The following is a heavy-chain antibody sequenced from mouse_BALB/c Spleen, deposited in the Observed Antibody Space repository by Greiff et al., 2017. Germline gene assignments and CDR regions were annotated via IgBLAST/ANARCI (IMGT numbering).Heavy chain of an antibody. Sequence: EVMLVESGGGLVQPGGSLRLSCATSGFTFTDYYMSWVRQPPGKALEWLGFIRNKANGYTTEYSASVKGRFTISRDNSQSILYLQMNTLRAEDSATYYCARDYGRSFDYWGQGTTLTVSS. V-gene: IGHV7-3*02. J-gene: IGHJ2*01. CDR3: ARDYGRSFDY. CDR1: GFTFTDYY. D-gene: IGHD1-1*01. CDR2: IRNKANGYTT.